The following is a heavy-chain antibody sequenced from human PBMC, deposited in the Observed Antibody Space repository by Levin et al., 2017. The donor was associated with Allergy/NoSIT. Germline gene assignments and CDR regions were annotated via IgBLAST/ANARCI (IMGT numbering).Heavy chain of an antibody. V-gene: IGHV1-69*13. Sequence: SVKVSCKASGVTFSTHAIGWVRQAPGHGIEWIGGIVPVFDTTNYAQRFRGRVTITADESTTTAYMELGSLRYEDTAVYYCVRASRKDASYYYYGGFDYWGQGTQVTVSS. D-gene: IGHD3-22*01. J-gene: IGHJ4*02. CDR2: IVPVFDTT. CDR1: GVTFSTHA. CDR3: VRASRKDASYYYYGGFDY.